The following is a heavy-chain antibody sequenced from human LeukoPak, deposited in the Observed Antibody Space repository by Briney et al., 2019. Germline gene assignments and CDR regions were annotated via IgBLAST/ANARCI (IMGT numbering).Heavy chain of an antibody. CDR3: ARDLGATGLPCDP. V-gene: IGHV1-18*01. J-gene: IGHJ5*02. D-gene: IGHD1-26*01. CDR1: GGTFSSYA. CDR2: ISAYNGNT. Sequence: ASVKVSCKASGGTFSSYAISWVRQAPGQGLEWMGWISAYNGNTNYAQKLQGRVTMTTDTSTSTAYMELRSLRSDDPAVYYCARDLGATGLPCDPWGQGTLVTVSS.